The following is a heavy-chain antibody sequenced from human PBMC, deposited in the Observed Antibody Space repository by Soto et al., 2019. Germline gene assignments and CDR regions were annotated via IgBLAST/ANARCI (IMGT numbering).Heavy chain of an antibody. CDR1: GFTFSSYA. J-gene: IGHJ4*02. Sequence: GGSLRLSCAASGFTFSSYAMHWVRQAPGKGLEWVAVISYDGSNKFYADSVKGRFTISRDNSKNTLYVQMNSLRAEDTAVYYCAKGPRMVYSDFWGRGTLVTVSS. CDR3: AKGPRMVYSDF. D-gene: IGHD2-8*01. V-gene: IGHV3-30-3*01. CDR2: ISYDGSNK.